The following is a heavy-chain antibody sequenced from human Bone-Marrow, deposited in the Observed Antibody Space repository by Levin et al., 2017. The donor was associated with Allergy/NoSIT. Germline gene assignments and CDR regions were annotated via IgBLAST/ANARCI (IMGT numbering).Heavy chain of an antibody. D-gene: IGHD3-10*01. J-gene: IGHJ4*02. V-gene: IGHV3-33*01. CDR2: IWYDGSNK. Sequence: LSLTCAASGFSFSSYGMHWVRQAPGKGLEWVAVIWYDGSNKYYADSVKGRFTISRDNSKNTMYLQMNSLRAEDTAVYYCARERGEAWFGELPAGLDYWGQGTLVTVSS. CDR1: GFSFSSYG. CDR3: ARERGEAWFGELPAGLDY.